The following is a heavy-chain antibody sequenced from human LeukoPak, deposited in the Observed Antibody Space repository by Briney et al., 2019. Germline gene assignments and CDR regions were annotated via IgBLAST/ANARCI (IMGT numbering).Heavy chain of an antibody. V-gene: IGHV4-39*07. J-gene: IGHJ4*02. CDR2: IYYSGTT. CDR3: ARAYAGYASRFDY. Sequence: SETLSLTCSVSGGSISSSSYYWGWVRQPPGKGRGWIGSIYYSGTTYNTPSLKSRVTVSVDTSKNQFSLKLSSVIEADTAVYYCARAYAGYASRFDYWGQGILVTVSS. D-gene: IGHD1-1*01. CDR1: GGSISSSSYY.